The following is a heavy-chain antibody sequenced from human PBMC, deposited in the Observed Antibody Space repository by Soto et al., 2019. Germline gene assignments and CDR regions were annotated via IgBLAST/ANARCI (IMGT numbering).Heavy chain of an antibody. CDR2: IKSKTDGGTT. V-gene: IGHV3-15*01. J-gene: IGHJ6*02. CDR3: TTGEIVVVPAAIQAAGYYYYGMDV. Sequence: GGSLRLSCAASGFTFSNAWMSWVRQAPGKGLEWVGRIKSKTDGGTTDYAAPVKGRFTISRDDSKNTLYLQMNSLKTEDTAVYYCTTGEIVVVPAAIQAAGYYYYGMDVWGQGTTVT. CDR1: GFTFSNAW. D-gene: IGHD2-2*02.